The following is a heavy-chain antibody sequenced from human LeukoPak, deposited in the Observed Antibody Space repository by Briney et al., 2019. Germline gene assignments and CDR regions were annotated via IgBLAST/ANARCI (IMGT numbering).Heavy chain of an antibody. Sequence: SETLSLTCTVSGVSISNHYSSWIRQPPGKGLEWIGYIYYTGNTNYIPSLKSRVTISEDTSKNQVSLKLSSVTAADTAVYYCVRHSRVVALDYWGQGNLVTVSS. D-gene: IGHD2-15*01. V-gene: IGHV4-59*08. CDR3: VRHSRVVALDY. J-gene: IGHJ4*02. CDR2: IYYTGNT. CDR1: GVSISNHY.